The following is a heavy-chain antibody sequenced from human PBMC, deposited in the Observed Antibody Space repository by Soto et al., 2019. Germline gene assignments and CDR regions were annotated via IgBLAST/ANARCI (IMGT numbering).Heavy chain of an antibody. J-gene: IGHJ4*02. V-gene: IGHV3-7*01. CDR1: GFTFSSYW. CDR2: IKRDGSEK. Sequence: HPGGSLRLSCAASGFTFSSYWMSWVRQAPGKGLEWVANIKRDGSEKYYVDSVKGRFTISRDNAKNSLYLQMNSLRAEDTAVYYCARESRDSSSWSRSYYFDYWGQGTLVTVSS. D-gene: IGHD6-13*01. CDR3: ARESRDSSSWSRSYYFDY.